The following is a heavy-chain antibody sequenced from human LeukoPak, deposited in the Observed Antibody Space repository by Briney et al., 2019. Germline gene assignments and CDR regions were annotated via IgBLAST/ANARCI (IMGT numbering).Heavy chain of an antibody. D-gene: IGHD6-19*01. CDR2: IYHSGST. J-gene: IGHJ6*03. V-gene: IGHV4-38-2*02. Sequence: SETLSLTCTVSAYSISSGYYWGWIRQPPGKGLEWIGSIYHSGSTYYNPSLKSRVTISVDTSKNQFSLKLSSVTAADTAVYYCARSDPAGVYYMDVWGKGTTVTVSS. CDR1: AYSISSGYY. CDR3: ARSDPAGVYYMDV.